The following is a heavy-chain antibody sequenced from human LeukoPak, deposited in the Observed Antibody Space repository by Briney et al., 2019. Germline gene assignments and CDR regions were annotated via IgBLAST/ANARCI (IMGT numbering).Heavy chain of an antibody. V-gene: IGHV4-39*01. J-gene: IGHJ4*02. Sequence: KPSETLSLTCTVSGGSISSSSYSWGWIRQPPGKGLEWIGSIYYSGSTYYNPSLKSRVTISVDTSKNQFSLKLSSVTAADTAVYYCARRFGDYVPFDYWGQGTLVTVSS. CDR1: GGSISSSSYS. CDR3: ARRFGDYVPFDY. CDR2: IYYSGST. D-gene: IGHD4-17*01.